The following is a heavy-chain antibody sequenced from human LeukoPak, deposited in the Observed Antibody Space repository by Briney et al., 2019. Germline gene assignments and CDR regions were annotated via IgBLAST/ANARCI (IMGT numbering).Heavy chain of an antibody. D-gene: IGHD3-16*01. CDR1: GFTFSNAW. J-gene: IGHJ4*02. V-gene: IGHV3-15*01. CDR3: TTDAGYDYVWGSFLHNYYFDY. CDR2: IKSKTDGGTT. Sequence: GGSLRLSCAASGFTFSNAWMSWVRQASGKGLEWVGRIKSKTDGGTTDYAAPVKGRFTISRDDSKNTLYLQMNSLKTEDTAVYYCTTDAGYDYVWGSFLHNYYFDYWGQGTLVTVSS.